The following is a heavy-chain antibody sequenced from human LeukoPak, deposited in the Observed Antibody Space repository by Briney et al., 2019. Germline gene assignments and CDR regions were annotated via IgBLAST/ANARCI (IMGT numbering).Heavy chain of an antibody. D-gene: IGHD2-15*01. J-gene: IGHJ3*02. Sequence: GRSLRLSCAASGFTFSSYGMHWVRQAPGKGLEWVAVISYDGSNKYYADSVKGRFTISRDNSKNTLYLQMNSLRAEDTAVYYCEVVVAATPHAFDIWGQGTMVTVSS. CDR1: GFTFSSYG. CDR2: ISYDGSNK. V-gene: IGHV3-30*03. CDR3: EVVVAATPHAFDI.